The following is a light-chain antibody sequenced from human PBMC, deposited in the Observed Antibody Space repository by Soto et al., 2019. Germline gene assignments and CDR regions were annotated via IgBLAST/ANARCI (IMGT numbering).Light chain of an antibody. J-gene: IGKJ4*01. CDR1: QDISNY. Sequence: DIQMTQSPSSLSASVGDRVTITCQASQDISNYLNWYQQKPGKAPKLLIYDASNLETGVPSRFSVRGSWTDFTFSISRLQPEDIATYYCQQYDNLPSLTFGGGTKVEIK. CDR3: QQYDNLPSLT. CDR2: DAS. V-gene: IGKV1-33*01.